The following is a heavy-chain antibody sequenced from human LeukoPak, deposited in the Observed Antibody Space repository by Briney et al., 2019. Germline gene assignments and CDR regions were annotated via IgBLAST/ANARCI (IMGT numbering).Heavy chain of an antibody. CDR1: GYTFTGYY. CDR3: ARESIPIVVVPAATPDY. Sequence: ASVKVSCKASGYTFTGYYMHWVRQAPGQGLEWMGWINPNSGGTNYAQKFQGRVTMTRDTSISTAYMELSRLRSDDTAVYYCARESIPIVVVPAATPDYWGQGTLVTVSS. D-gene: IGHD2-2*01. V-gene: IGHV1-2*02. CDR2: INPNSGGT. J-gene: IGHJ4*02.